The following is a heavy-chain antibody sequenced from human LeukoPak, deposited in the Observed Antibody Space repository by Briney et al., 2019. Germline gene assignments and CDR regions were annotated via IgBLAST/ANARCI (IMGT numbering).Heavy chain of an antibody. J-gene: IGHJ4*02. V-gene: IGHV4-38-2*01. CDR2: LYNNGNS. D-gene: IGHD1-1*01. Sequence: SETLSLTCAVSGYPVSSGFFWGWIRQPPGKGLEWIATLYNNGNSHYNPSLKRRVTISVDTSKNQFSLKMSSVTAADTAVYYCTRGVALSDHGIIDSWGQGTLASVSS. CDR1: GYPVSSGFF. CDR3: TRGVALSDHGIIDS.